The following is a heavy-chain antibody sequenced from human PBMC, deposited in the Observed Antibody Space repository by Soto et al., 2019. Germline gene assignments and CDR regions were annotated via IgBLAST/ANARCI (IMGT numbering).Heavy chain of an antibody. CDR3: ARVSIDCSSTSCCDY. CDR1: GFTFSSYS. D-gene: IGHD2-2*01. J-gene: IGHJ4*02. Sequence: GGSLRLSCAASGFTFSSYSMNWVRQAPGKGLEWVSSISSSGTYIYYADSVKGRFTISRDNAKNSLYLQMSSLRAEDTAVYYCARVSIDCSSTSCCDYWGQGTLVTVSS. CDR2: ISSSGTYI. V-gene: IGHV3-21*01.